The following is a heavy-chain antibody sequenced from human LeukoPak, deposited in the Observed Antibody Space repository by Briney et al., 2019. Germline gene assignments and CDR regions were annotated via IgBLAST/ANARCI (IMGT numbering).Heavy chain of an antibody. CDR3: ARGRAVAATGSLYYYYMDV. CDR2: IYHSGST. Sequence: PSEILSLTCAVSGYSISSGYYWGWIRQPPGKGLEWIGSIYHSGSTYYNPSLKSRVTISVDTSKNQFSLKLSSVTAADTAVYYCARGRAVAATGSLYYYYMDVWGKGTTVTVSS. CDR1: GYSISSGYY. V-gene: IGHV4-38-2*01. D-gene: IGHD2-15*01. J-gene: IGHJ6*03.